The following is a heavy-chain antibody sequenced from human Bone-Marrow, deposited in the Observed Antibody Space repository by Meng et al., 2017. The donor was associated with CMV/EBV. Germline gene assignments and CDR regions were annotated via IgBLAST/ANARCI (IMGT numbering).Heavy chain of an antibody. CDR2: IYHSGST. CDR3: ARDKGPYDSSGTFDY. D-gene: IGHD3-22*01. J-gene: IGHJ4*02. V-gene: IGHV4-38-2*02. CDR1: GYPISSGYY. Sequence: SETLSLTCTVSGYPISSGYYWGWIRQPPGKGLEWIGSIYHSGSTYYNPSLKSRVTISVDTSKNQFSLKLSSVTAADTAVYYCARDKGPYDSSGTFDYWGQGTLVTVSS.